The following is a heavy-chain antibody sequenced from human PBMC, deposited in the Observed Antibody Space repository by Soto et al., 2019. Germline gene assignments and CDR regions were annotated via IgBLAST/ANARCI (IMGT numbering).Heavy chain of an antibody. CDR1: GDSISSYY. CDR3: ESYVHGSTNTV. D-gene: IGHD2-8*01. Sequence: QVQLQESGPGLVKPSETLSLTCTVSGDSISSYYWSWMRQPAGKGLEWIGRIYPSGSTNYNPSLKSRVTMTLDTSQNQFSLKLSSVTAADTAVYYSESYVHGSTNTVWGQGTTVTVSS. V-gene: IGHV4-4*07. J-gene: IGHJ6*02. CDR2: IYPSGST.